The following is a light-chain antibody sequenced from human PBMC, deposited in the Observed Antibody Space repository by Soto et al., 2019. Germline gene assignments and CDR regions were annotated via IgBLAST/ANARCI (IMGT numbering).Light chain of an antibody. CDR1: QSINSNY. J-gene: IGKJ5*01. CDR3: QQYGSSPT. Sequence: EIVLTQSPATLSLSPGERATLSCGASQSINSNYLAWYQQKPGLAPRLVIYDTSRRAPAIPDRLTGSGSGTDFTLTISRLEPEDSAIYYCQQYGSSPTFGQGTRLEIK. V-gene: IGKV3D-20*01. CDR2: DTS.